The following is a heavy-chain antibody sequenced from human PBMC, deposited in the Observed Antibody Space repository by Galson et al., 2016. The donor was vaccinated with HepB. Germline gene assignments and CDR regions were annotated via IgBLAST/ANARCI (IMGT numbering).Heavy chain of an antibody. D-gene: IGHD3-3*01. CDR1: GFIFNNYE. CDR2: ISVDSNTI. CDR3: ARDFDFWNGFPHGMDV. V-gene: IGHV3-48*03. Sequence: SLRLSCAASGFIFNNYEMNWVRQAPGKGLEWVAYISVDSNTIYYADSVKGRFTVSRDDAERTVHLQMESLRVEDTAVYYCARDFDFWNGFPHGMDVWGQGTTVTVSS. J-gene: IGHJ6*02.